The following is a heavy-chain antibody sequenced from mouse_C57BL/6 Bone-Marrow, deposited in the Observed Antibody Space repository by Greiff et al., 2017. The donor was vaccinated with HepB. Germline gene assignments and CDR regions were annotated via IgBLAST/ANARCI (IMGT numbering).Heavy chain of an antibody. CDR3: ARRGDNYWYFDV. J-gene: IGHJ1*03. CDR2: ICNLAYSI. Sequence: EVQGVESGGGLVQPGGSLKLSCAASGFTFSDYGMAWVRQAPRKGLEWVAFICNLAYSIYYADNLKGRFTISRENGNNTLYLEMSRLRSEDTAMYYCARRGDNYWYFDVWGTGTTVTVSS. V-gene: IGHV5-15*01. CDR1: GFTFSDYG.